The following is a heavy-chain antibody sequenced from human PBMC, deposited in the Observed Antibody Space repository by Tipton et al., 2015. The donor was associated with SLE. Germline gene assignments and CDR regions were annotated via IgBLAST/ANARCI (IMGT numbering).Heavy chain of an antibody. Sequence: TLSLTCTVSGTSISTYYWGWIRQAPGKGLEWVGCMRRGGRTDYNPSLKSRVAMSVDTSKNQFSLKLSSVTAADTAVYYCARDPAGYYFDYWGQGTLVTVSS. CDR1: GTSISTYY. J-gene: IGHJ4*02. CDR2: MRRGGRT. V-gene: IGHV4-4*07. CDR3: ARDPAGYYFDY. D-gene: IGHD6-13*01.